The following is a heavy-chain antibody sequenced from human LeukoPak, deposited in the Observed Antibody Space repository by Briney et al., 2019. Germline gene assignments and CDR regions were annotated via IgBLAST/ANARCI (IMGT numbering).Heavy chain of an antibody. J-gene: IGHJ4*02. Sequence: GGSLRLSCAASGFSFRSYWMTWVRQAPGKGLEWVANIKEDGSDKYYVDSVKGRFTISRDNAKNSLYLQMNSLRAEDTAVYYCAKKDVSYFDYWGQGTLVTVSS. D-gene: IGHD2-15*01. CDR1: GFSFRSYW. CDR2: IKEDGSDK. V-gene: IGHV3-7*02. CDR3: AKKDVSYFDY.